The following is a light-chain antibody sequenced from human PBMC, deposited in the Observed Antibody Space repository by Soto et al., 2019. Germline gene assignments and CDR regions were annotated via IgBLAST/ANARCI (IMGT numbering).Light chain of an antibody. CDR1: HDINNY. CDR2: DAS. Sequence: DTHVTQSPSSLSASVGDRVTLTCRASHDINNYLNRYQHKPGRAPKLLIYDASNLQTGVPSRFSGRGSGTYFDPAILGLQPDVFGTFYCQHHDNIRSPGFTCGPGTKV. J-gene: IGKJ3*01. CDR3: QHHDNIRSPGFT. V-gene: IGKV1-33*01.